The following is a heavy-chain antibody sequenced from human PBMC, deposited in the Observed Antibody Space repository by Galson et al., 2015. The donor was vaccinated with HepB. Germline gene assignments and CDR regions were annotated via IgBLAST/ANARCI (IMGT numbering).Heavy chain of an antibody. Sequence: CAASGFTFSNYWMHWVRQAPGKGLVWVSRINSDGSNTNYADSVKGRFTISRDNAKNTLYLQMNSLRAEDTAVYYCARGRGQWLPLYCFDYWGQGTLVTVSS. V-gene: IGHV3-74*01. CDR3: ARGRGQWLPLYCFDY. J-gene: IGHJ4*02. D-gene: IGHD6-19*01. CDR1: GFTFSNYW. CDR2: INSDGSNT.